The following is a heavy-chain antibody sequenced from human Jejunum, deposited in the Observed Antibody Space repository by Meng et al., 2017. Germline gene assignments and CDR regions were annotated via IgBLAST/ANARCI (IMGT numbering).Heavy chain of an antibody. D-gene: IGHD2-15*01. J-gene: IGHJ4*02. CDR1: GFTFNYYE. CDR2: ISSGGSIV. CDR3: ARVGACSGNTCYSSSDFDD. V-gene: IGHV3-48*03. Sequence: GGSLRPSCAASGFTFNYYEMTWVRQAPGKGLDWISYISSGGSIVYYADSVRGRFTVSRDNDKNSLYLQMNSLRVEDTAVYYCARVGACSGNTCYSSSDFDDWGQGTLVTVSS.